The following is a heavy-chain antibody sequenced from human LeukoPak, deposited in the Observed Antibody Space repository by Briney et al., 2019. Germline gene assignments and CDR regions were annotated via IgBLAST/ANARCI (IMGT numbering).Heavy chain of an antibody. D-gene: IGHD3-16*02. J-gene: IGHJ4*02. V-gene: IGHV4-59*08. Sequence: SETLSLTCTVSGGSISSYYWSWIRQPPGKGLEWIGYIYYSGSTNYNPSLKSRVTISVDTSKNQFSLKLSSVTAADTAVYYCARGLLDTYYDYVWGGYRFDYWGQGTLVTVSS. CDR3: ARGLLDTYYDYVWGGYRFDY. CDR2: IYYSGST. CDR1: GGSISSYY.